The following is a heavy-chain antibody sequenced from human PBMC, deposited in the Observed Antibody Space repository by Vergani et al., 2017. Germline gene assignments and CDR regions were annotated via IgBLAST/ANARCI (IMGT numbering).Heavy chain of an antibody. CDR2: INHSGST. V-gene: IGHV4-34*01. J-gene: IGHJ6*02. CDR1: GGSFSGYY. CDR3: ARGPTDIVATSYYYYYYGMDV. D-gene: IGHD5-12*01. Sequence: QVQLQQWGAGLLKPSETLSLTCAVYGGSFSGYYWSWIRQPPGKGLAWIGEINHSGSTNYNPSLKSRVTISVDTSNNQFSLKLSSVTAADTAVYYCARGPTDIVATSYYYYYYGMDVWGQGTTVTVSS.